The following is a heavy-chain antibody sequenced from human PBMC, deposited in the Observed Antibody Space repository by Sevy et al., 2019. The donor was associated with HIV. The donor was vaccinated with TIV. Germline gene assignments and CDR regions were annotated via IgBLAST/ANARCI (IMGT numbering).Heavy chain of an antibody. CDR3: AKQDNWNDFPFDY. D-gene: IGHD1-1*01. J-gene: IGHJ4*02. CDR2: ISYYGSNT. Sequence: GGSLRLSCAASGFSFRNYGMHWVRQAPGKGLEWVAVISYYGSNTHYADSVKGRFTISRDNSKNTLFLQMSSLRAEDTAVYHCAKQDNWNDFPFDYWGQGILVTVSS. CDR1: GFSFRNYG. V-gene: IGHV3-30*18.